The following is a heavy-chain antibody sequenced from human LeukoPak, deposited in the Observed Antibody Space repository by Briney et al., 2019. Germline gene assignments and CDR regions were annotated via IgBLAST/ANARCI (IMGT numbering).Heavy chain of an antibody. J-gene: IGHJ4*02. CDR2: ISSSSYI. CDR3: ARDVWAYCGGDCTARADY. D-gene: IGHD2-21*02. Sequence: GESLRLSCAASGFSFNTYAMSWVRQAPGKGLEWVSSISSSSYIYYADSVKGRFTISRDNAKNSLYLQMNSLRAEDTAVYYCARDVWAYCGGDCTARADYWGQGALVTVSS. CDR1: GFSFNTYA. V-gene: IGHV3-21*01.